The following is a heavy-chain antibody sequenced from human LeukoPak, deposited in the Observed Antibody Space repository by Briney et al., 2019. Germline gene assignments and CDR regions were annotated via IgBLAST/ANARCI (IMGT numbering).Heavy chain of an antibody. Sequence: GGSLRLSCAASGFTFSRYGMHWVRQAPGKGLEWVAFIRYDGSNKYYADSVKGRFTISRDNSKNTLYLQMNSLRAEDTAVYYCANIHSSGWPYWGQGTLVTVSS. CDR1: GFTFSRYG. CDR2: IRYDGSNK. V-gene: IGHV3-30*02. D-gene: IGHD6-19*01. CDR3: ANIHSSGWPY. J-gene: IGHJ4*02.